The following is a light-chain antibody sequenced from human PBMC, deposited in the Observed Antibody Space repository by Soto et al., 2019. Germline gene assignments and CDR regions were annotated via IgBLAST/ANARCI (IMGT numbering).Light chain of an antibody. CDR3: SSYAGSKNVV. CDR2: EVN. V-gene: IGLV2-8*01. CDR1: SSDVGGYNF. Sequence: QSALTQPPSASGSPGQSVTISCTGTSSDVGGYNFVSWYQQHPGKAPKLMIFEVNKRPSGVPDRFSGSKSGNTASLTVSGLQAEDEADYYCSSYAGSKNVVFGGGTKLTVL. J-gene: IGLJ2*01.